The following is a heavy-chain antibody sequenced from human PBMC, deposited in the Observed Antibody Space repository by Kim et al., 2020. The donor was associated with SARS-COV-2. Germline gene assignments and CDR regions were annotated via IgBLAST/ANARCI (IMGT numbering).Heavy chain of an antibody. V-gene: IGHV3-9*01. D-gene: IGHD6-13*01. CDR3: AKIGSSWFGPDDACDI. Sequence: DSVKGRVTSSRDNAKNSLYLQMNSLRAEETALYYCAKIGSSWFGPDDACDIWGQGTMVTVSS. J-gene: IGHJ3*02.